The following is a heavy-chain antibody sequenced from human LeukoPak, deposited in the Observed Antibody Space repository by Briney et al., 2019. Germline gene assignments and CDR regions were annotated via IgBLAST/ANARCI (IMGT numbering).Heavy chain of an antibody. CDR2: IYYSGRT. CDR1: GGSISSGGHY. V-gene: IGHV4-31*03. J-gene: IGHJ4*02. Sequence: SETLSLTCTVSGGSISSGGHYWSWIRQHPGKGLEWIGYIYYSGRTFYNPSLKSRVIISVDTSKNQFSLKLSSVTAADTAVYYCARVYYYRGYYFDYWGQGTLVTVSS. CDR3: ARVYYYRGYYFDY. D-gene: IGHD3-10*01.